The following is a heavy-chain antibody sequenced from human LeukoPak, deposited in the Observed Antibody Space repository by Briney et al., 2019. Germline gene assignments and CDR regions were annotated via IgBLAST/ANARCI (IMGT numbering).Heavy chain of an antibody. D-gene: IGHD6-19*01. Sequence: GGSLRLSCAASGFTFSNYYMSWIRQAPGKGLEWVSYISSSGDKTYHADSVKGRFTISRDTSKNTLYLQMNSLRAEDTAVYYCASWPAGWYGEDSWGQGTLVTVSS. CDR2: ISSSGDKT. CDR3: ASWPAGWYGEDS. J-gene: IGHJ4*02. V-gene: IGHV3-11*01. CDR1: GFTFSNYY.